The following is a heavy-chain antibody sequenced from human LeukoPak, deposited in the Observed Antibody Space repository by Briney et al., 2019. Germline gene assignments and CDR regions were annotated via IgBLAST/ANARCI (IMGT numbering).Heavy chain of an antibody. J-gene: IGHJ5*02. V-gene: IGHV3-23*01. Sequence: GGSLRLSCAASGFTFSSYAMSWVRQAPGKGLEWVSAISAGGGSPYYADSVKGRFSISRDTTKNTLYLKMNSLRAEDTAVYYCAKDGGIAEAGGWFDPWGQGTLVTVSS. D-gene: IGHD6-13*01. CDR1: GFTFSSYA. CDR2: ISAGGGSP. CDR3: AKDGGIAEAGGWFDP.